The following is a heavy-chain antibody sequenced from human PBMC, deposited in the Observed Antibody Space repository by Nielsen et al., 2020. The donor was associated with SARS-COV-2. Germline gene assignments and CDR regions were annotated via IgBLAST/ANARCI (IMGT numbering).Heavy chain of an antibody. CDR2: IYSGGST. CDR1: GFTVSSNY. Sequence: GESLKISCAASGFTVSSNYMSWVRQAPGKGLEWVSVIYSGGSTYYADSVKGRFTISRDNSKNTLYLQMNSLRAEDTAVYYCARDLGGSFDYWGQGTLVTVSS. J-gene: IGHJ4*02. CDR3: ARDLGGSFDY. D-gene: IGHD3-16*01. V-gene: IGHV3-53*05.